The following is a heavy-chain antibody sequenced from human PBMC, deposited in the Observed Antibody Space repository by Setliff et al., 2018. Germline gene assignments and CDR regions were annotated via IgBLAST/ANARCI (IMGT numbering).Heavy chain of an antibody. V-gene: IGHV7-4-1*02. D-gene: IGHD3-3*01. Sequence: ASVKVSCKASGYTFTSYYMHWVRQAPGQGLEWMGWINTNTGNPTYAQGFTGRFVFSLDTSVSTAYLQISSLKAEDTAVYYCAIVGVTIFGVVDDAFDIWGQGTMVTVSS. CDR2: INTNTGNP. CDR1: GYTFTSYY. CDR3: AIVGVTIFGVVDDAFDI. J-gene: IGHJ3*02.